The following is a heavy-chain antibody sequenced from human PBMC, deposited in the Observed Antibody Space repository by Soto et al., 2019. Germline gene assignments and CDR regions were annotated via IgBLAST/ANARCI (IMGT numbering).Heavy chain of an antibody. CDR2: ISKDGSKK. CDR1: GFMFSGFG. Sequence: QVQLVESGGGVVQPGRSLRLSCAASGFMFSGFGMHWVRQAPGKGLQWVAGISKDGSKKYYADSVKGRFTISRDNSKKSLYLHMNSLRAEDTAVYYCANPSGYYFGLGSHDEASDMWGQGTGVTVFS. CDR3: ANPSGYYFGLGSHDEASDM. V-gene: IGHV3-30*18. D-gene: IGHD3-10*01. J-gene: IGHJ3*02.